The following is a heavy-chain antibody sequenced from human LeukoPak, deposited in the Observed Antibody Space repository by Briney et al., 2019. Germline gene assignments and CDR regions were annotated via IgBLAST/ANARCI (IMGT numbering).Heavy chain of an antibody. CDR3: AREAVCKVAAAGTRSYYYGMDV. Sequence: GGSLRLSCAASGFTFSDYYISWIRQAPGKGLEWVSYISSSGSTIYYADSVKGRFTISRDNGKNSLYLQMNTLRAEDTAVYYCAREAVCKVAAAGTRSYYYGMDVWGQGTTVTVSS. CDR1: GFTFSDYY. CDR2: ISSSGSTI. J-gene: IGHJ6*02. D-gene: IGHD6-13*01. V-gene: IGHV3-11*01.